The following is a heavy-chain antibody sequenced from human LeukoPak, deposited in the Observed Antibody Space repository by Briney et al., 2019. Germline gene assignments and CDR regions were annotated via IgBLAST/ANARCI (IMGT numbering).Heavy chain of an antibody. CDR3: ARAAEYHYYDSSGYLNWFDP. CDR1: GGSISSYY. J-gene: IGHJ5*02. CDR2: IYTSGST. V-gene: IGHV4-4*07. Sequence: PSETLSLTCTVSGGSISSYYWSWIRQPAGKGLEWIGRIYTSGSTNYNPSLKSRVTMSVDASKNQFSLKLSSVTAADTAVYYCARAAEYHYYDSSGYLNWFDPWGQGTLVTVSS. D-gene: IGHD3-22*01.